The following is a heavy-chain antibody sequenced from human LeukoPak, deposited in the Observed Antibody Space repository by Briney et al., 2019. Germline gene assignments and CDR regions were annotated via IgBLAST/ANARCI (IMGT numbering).Heavy chain of an antibody. CDR1: GFTFSNYA. J-gene: IGHJ4*02. CDR2: ISGTSGTI. D-gene: IGHD2-21*02. CDR3: AKRLGDPRAFDY. Sequence: QPGGSLRLSCAASGFTFSNYAMSWVRQAPGKGLEWVSGISGTSGTINYAAPVKGRFTISRDNSKNTLYLQMNSLRVDDMAVYYCAKRLGDPRAFDYWGQGTLVTVSS. V-gene: IGHV3-23*01.